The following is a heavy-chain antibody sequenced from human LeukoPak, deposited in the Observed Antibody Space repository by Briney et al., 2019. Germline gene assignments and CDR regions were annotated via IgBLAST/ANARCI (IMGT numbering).Heavy chain of an antibody. J-gene: IGHJ4*02. CDR1: GYSFTLYA. D-gene: IGHD5-18*01. V-gene: IGHV7-4-1*02. CDR3: ARDSKVDTAI. CDR2: INTNTGNP. Sequence: ASVKVSCKASGYSFTLYAMNWVRQAPGQGLEWMGWINTNTGNPTYAQGFTGRFVFSLDTSVSTAYLQITSLKAEDTAVYYCARDSKVDTAIWGQGTLVTVSS.